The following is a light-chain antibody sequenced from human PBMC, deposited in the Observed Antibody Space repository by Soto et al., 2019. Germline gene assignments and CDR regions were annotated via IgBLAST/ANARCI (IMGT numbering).Light chain of an antibody. J-gene: IGKJ1*01. CDR2: GAS. Sequence: EIVMTQSPATLSVSPGARATLSCRASQSVSSNLAWYQQKPGQAPRLLIYGASTRATGIPARFSGSGSGTEGTLTISSLQSEDFEVYYGQQYNNWPRTFGQGTKVDIK. CDR3: QQYNNWPRT. CDR1: QSVSSN. V-gene: IGKV3-15*01.